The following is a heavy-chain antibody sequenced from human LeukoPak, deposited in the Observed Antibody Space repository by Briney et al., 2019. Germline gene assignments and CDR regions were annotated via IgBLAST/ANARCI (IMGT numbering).Heavy chain of an antibody. CDR1: GYTFTSYG. D-gene: IGHD3-10*01. Sequence: ASVKVSCKASGYTFTSYGISWVRQAPGRGLEWMGWISAYNGNTNYAQKFQGRVTMTRDTSISTAYMELSRLRSDDTAVDYCARDSGERGSGSYLIAYWGQGTLVTVSS. CDR3: ARDSGERGSGSYLIAY. CDR2: ISAYNGNT. J-gene: IGHJ4*02. V-gene: IGHV1-18*01.